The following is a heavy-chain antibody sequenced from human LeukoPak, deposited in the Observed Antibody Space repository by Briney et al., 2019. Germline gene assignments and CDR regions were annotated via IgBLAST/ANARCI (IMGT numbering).Heavy chain of an antibody. CDR3: ARGPDYGDFFFDY. V-gene: IGHV3-7*03. Sequence: GGSLRLSCAASGFTFSSYSMNWVRQAPGKGLEWVANIKQDGSEKYYVDSVKGRFTISRDNAKNSLYLQMNSLRAEDTALYHCARGPDYGDFFFDYWGQGTRVTVSS. D-gene: IGHD4-17*01. J-gene: IGHJ4*02. CDR1: GFTFSSYS. CDR2: IKQDGSEK.